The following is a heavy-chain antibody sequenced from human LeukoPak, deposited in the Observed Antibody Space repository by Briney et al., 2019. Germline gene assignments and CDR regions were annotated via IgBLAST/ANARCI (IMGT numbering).Heavy chain of an antibody. Sequence: GGSLRLSCAASGFTFSSYGMHWVRQAPGKGLEWVAVISYDGSNKYYADSVKSRFTISRDNSKNTLYLQMNSLRAEDTAVYYCAKGPPYSGYDWKSFDYWGQGTLVTVSS. J-gene: IGHJ4*02. V-gene: IGHV3-30*18. CDR1: GFTFSSYG. CDR2: ISYDGSNK. CDR3: AKGPPYSGYDWKSFDY. D-gene: IGHD5-12*01.